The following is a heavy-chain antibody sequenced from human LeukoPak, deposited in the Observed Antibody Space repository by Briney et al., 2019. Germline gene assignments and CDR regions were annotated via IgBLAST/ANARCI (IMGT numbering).Heavy chain of an antibody. CDR3: AXXXXXYVWGRSHYFDY. D-gene: IGHD3-16*01. V-gene: IGHV4-34*01. CDR2: INHSGST. Sequence: SETLSLTCAVYGGSFSGYYWSWIRQPPGKGLEWIGEINHSGSTNYNPSLKSRVTISVDTSKNQFSLKLSSVTAADTAVYYCAXXXXXYVWGRSHYFDYWGQGTLVTVSS. CDR1: GGSFSGYY. J-gene: IGHJ4*02.